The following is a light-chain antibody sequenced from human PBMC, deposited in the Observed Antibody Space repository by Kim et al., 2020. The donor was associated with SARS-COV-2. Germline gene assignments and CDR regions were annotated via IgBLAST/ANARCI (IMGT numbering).Light chain of an antibody. V-gene: IGKV1-27*01. J-gene: IGKJ1*01. CDR1: QCISSS. Sequence: ASVGDRLTITCRASQCISSSLAWYQQNPRKVPRLLIYAASASQSGVPSPVSGSGSGTDFTLTISSLQPVDVATYYCQKYDRAPWTFGQGTKVDIK. CDR3: QKYDRAPWT. CDR2: AAS.